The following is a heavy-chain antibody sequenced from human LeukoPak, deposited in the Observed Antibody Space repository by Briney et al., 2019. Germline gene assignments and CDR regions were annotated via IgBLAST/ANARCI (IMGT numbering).Heavy chain of an antibody. Sequence: GGSLRLSCAVSEFTLSHFAMHWVRQAPGKGLEWVAVVSSHGNDGYYADSVKGRFTISRDNSKNTLYLQIDSLRAEDTAIYYRTRDAYNFNDFDYWGQGTLVTVSS. J-gene: IGHJ4*02. CDR2: VSSHGNDG. D-gene: IGHD5-24*01. CDR3: TRDAYNFNDFDY. CDR1: EFTLSHFA. V-gene: IGHV3-30*01.